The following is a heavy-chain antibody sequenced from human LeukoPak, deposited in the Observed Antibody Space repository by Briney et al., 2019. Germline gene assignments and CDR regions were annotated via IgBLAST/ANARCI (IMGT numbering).Heavy chain of an antibody. Sequence: GGSLRLSCAASGLSFGAHAMHWVRQAPGMGLEWVSGVGGGGQRTHYADSVKGRFTISRDNSKNTLYLQMNSLRAEDTAVYYCAKDRGYYVDTGTINFWCQGTLVTVSS. CDR3: AKDRGYYVDTGTINF. J-gene: IGHJ4*02. CDR1: GLSFGAHA. CDR2: VGGGGQRT. V-gene: IGHV3-23*01. D-gene: IGHD2-15*01.